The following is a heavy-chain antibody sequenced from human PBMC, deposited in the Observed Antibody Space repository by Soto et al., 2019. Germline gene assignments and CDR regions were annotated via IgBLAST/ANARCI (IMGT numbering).Heavy chain of an antibody. CDR1: GGSFSGYY. J-gene: IGHJ6*03. CDR2: INHSGST. V-gene: IGHV4-34*01. Sequence: SETLSLTCAVHGGSFSGYYWSWIRQPPGKGLEWIGEINHSGSTNYNPSLKSRVTISVDTSKNQFSLKLSSVTAADTAVYYCARNPTIVLRFLEWSPSGHMDVWGKGTTVTVSS. D-gene: IGHD3-3*01. CDR3: ARNPTIVLRFLEWSPSGHMDV.